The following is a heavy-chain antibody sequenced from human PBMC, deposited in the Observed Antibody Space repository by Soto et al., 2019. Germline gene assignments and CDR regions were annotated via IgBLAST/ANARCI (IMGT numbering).Heavy chain of an antibody. CDR2: IYYSGST. V-gene: IGHV4-39*01. Sequence: SETLSLTCTVSGGSISSSSYYWGWIRQPPGKGLEWIGRIYYSGSTYYNPSLKSRVTISVDTSKNQFSLKLSSVTAADTAVYYCARQRYCTGGSCYSGLYAVDIWGQGTMVTV. D-gene: IGHD2-15*01. CDR3: ARQRYCTGGSCYSGLYAVDI. CDR1: GGSISSSSYY. J-gene: IGHJ3*02.